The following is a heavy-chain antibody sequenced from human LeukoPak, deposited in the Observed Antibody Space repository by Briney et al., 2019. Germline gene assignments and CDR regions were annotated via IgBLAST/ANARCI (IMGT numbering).Heavy chain of an antibody. Sequence: SETLSLTCTVSGGSISSSSYYWGWIRQPPGKGLEWIGSIYYSGSTYYNPSLKSRVTISVDTSKNQFSLKLSSVTAADTAVYYCARPMRAAAHAFDIWGQGTMVTVSS. V-gene: IGHV4-39*01. J-gene: IGHJ3*02. CDR3: ARPMRAAAHAFDI. CDR2: IYYSGST. D-gene: IGHD6-13*01. CDR1: GGSISSSSYY.